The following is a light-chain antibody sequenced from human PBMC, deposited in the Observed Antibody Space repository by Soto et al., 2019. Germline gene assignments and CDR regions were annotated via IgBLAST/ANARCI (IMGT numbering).Light chain of an antibody. CDR3: ATWDDSLNGFYV. CDR1: TSNIGSNY. Sequence: QSLLTQPPSASGTPGQGVTISCSGSTSNIGSNYVYWYQQLPGTAPKLLIYRNNQRPSGVPDGFSGSKSGTSASLAISGLRSDDWADYFCATWDDSLNGFYVFGTGTKVTVL. V-gene: IGLV1-47*01. CDR2: RNN. J-gene: IGLJ1*01.